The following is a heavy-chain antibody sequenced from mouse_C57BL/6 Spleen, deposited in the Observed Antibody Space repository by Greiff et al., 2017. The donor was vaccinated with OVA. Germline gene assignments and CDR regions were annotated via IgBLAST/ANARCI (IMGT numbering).Heavy chain of an antibody. D-gene: IGHD1-1*01. CDR3: ARFTTVVARDYYAMDY. Sequence: VQLVESGPGLVQPSQSLSITCTVSGFSLTSYGVHWVRQSPGKGLEWLGVIWSGGSTDYNAAFISRLSISKDNSKSQVFFKMNSLQADDTAIYYCARFTTVVARDYYAMDYWGQGTSVTVSS. CDR1: GFSLTSYG. J-gene: IGHJ4*01. V-gene: IGHV2-2*01. CDR2: IWSGGST.